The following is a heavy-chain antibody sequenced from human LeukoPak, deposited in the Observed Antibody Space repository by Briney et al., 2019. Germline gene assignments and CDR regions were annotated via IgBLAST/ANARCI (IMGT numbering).Heavy chain of an antibody. CDR3: ARDPAVYYDSSGYYDY. D-gene: IGHD3-22*01. Sequence: SETLSLTCTVSGGSISSGVYYWSWIRQPPGKGLEWIGYISHSGSTYYNPSLKSRVTISVDTSKNQFSLKLSSVTAADTAVYYCARDPAVYYDSSGYYDYWGQGTLVTVSS. J-gene: IGHJ4*02. CDR1: GGSISSGVYY. V-gene: IGHV4-30-2*01. CDR2: ISHSGST.